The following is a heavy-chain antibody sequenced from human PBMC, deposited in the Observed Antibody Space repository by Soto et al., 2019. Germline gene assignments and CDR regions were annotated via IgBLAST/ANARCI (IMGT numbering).Heavy chain of an antibody. CDR2: IRYGGDT. V-gene: IGHV4-39*01. J-gene: IGHJ4*02. CDR3: AKDASCNSCGA. D-gene: IGHD1-1*01. Sequence: QLHLQESGPGLVKPSETLSLSCAVSGGSISSSNLYWGWFRQPPEKGLEWIGSIRYGGDTSYNPSLKSRITISIDTSKNQFSLSLRSVTAADTAIYYCAKDASCNSCGAWGQGAPVTVSS. CDR1: GGSISSSNLY.